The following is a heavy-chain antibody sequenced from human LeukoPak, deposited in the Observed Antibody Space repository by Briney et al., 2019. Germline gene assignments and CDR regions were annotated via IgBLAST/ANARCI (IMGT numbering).Heavy chain of an antibody. J-gene: IGHJ4*02. CDR3: AKVPNYDFWSGYSDY. V-gene: IGHV3-23*01. Sequence: GGSLRLSCATSGFTFKNYAMNWVRQAPGKGLQWVSAVSGSGAHTYYADSVKGRFTISRDNSKNTLYLQMNSLRAEDTAVYYCAKVPNYDFWSGYSDYWGQGTLVTVSS. CDR1: GFTFKNYA. CDR2: VSGSGAHT. D-gene: IGHD3-3*01.